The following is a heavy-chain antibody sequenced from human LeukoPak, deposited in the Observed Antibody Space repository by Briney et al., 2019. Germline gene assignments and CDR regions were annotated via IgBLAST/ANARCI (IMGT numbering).Heavy chain of an antibody. D-gene: IGHD2-2*01. J-gene: IGHJ6*02. CDR3: VRHRVGKVNRRHYQHCFDV. V-gene: IGHV4-34*01. CDR2: INPSVCN. Sequence: SQTLSLTCAVYGGSFSGYYWSWVRQPAGNGLEWIGEINPSVCNSDNPSVKTRVTISVDTSKNQFTLKLSSLAAADTATYSCVRHRVGKVNRRHYQHCFDVWGPGTTVTVSS. CDR1: GGSFSGYY.